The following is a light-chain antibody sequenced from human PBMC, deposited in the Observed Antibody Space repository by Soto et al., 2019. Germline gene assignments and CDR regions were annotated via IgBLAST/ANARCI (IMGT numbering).Light chain of an antibody. V-gene: IGKV1-9*01. CDR3: LQVNSFPLS. CDR1: QGISSY. CDR2: AAS. J-gene: IGKJ4*01. Sequence: DIQMTQSPSSLSASVGDRVTVNCRASQGISSYLARYQQKPGKAPKFLIYAASTLQSGVPSRFTGSGSGADFTLTITSLQPEDFATYYCLQVNSFPLSFGGGTKVDI.